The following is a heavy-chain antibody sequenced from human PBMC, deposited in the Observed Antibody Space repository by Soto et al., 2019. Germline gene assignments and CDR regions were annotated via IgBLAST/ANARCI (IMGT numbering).Heavy chain of an antibody. D-gene: IGHD6-25*01. J-gene: IGHJ4*02. CDR1: GFIFTSYW. CDR2: LNPKDSFA. CDR3: ARNKSRGGSYPFDF. Sequence: PGESLKISCKASGFIFTSYWLSWVRQMPGKGLEWMGMLNPKDSFANYSPSSRGHVTISPDTSVTTAYLKWSSLKASDTAIYYCARNKSRGGSYPFDFWGQGTLVTVS. V-gene: IGHV5-10-1*01.